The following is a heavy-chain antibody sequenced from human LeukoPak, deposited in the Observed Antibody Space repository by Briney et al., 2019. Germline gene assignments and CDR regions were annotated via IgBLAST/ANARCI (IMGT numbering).Heavy chain of an antibody. Sequence: TSETLSLTCTVSGGSISSNSFYWGWIRQPPGKGLEWIGSLYYSGYTYYNPSLKSRVTISVDTSKNRFSLKLSSVTAADTAVYYCARVAPQGSSPRWNFDYWGQGTLVTVSS. CDR1: GGSISSNSFY. CDR2: LYYSGYT. CDR3: ARVAPQGSSPRWNFDY. J-gene: IGHJ4*02. V-gene: IGHV4-39*01. D-gene: IGHD6-13*01.